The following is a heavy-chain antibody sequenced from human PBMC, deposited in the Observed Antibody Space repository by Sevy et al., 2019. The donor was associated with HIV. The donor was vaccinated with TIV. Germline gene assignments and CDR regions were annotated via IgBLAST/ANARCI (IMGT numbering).Heavy chain of an antibody. CDR3: AREGCSRPHDY. CDR2: FSFGCGKI. J-gene: IGHJ4*02. Sequence: GGSLRLSCAASGFTFSNYAMSWVRQAPGKGLEWVATFSFGCGKINHADSVKVRFTISRDNSKNTLYLQMNSLRDEDTAVYYCAREGCSRPHDYWGQGTLVTVSS. D-gene: IGHD2-2*01. V-gene: IGHV3-23*01. CDR1: GFTFSNYA.